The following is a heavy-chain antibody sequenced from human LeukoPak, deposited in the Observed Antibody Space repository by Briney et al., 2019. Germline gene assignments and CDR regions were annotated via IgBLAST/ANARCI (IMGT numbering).Heavy chain of an antibody. CDR1: GFTLSDYT. D-gene: IGHD6-13*01. J-gene: IGHJ4*02. V-gene: IGHV3-30*04. Sequence: GRSLRLSCAASGFTLSDYTMQWVRQAPGKGLEWVALLPPDGSYQYYADSLKGRFTISRDNFKNALYLQMNSLRLEGTAVYYCARGLHDRSWYGAHWGQGTLLNVSS. CDR3: ARGLHDRSWYGAH. CDR2: LPPDGSYQ.